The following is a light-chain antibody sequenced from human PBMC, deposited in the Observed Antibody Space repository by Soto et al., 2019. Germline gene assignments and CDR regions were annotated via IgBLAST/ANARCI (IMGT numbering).Light chain of an antibody. Sequence: IVMTQSPATLSVSPGDTVTLSCRASQRIGSSLAWYQQKPGQAPRLLLYRTSTRATGVPARFSGSGSGTEFTLTISSLQSEDSAVYYCVQNNRWYSFGQGTKLEIK. CDR3: VQNNRWYS. CDR1: QRIGSS. V-gene: IGKV3-15*01. J-gene: IGKJ2*03. CDR2: RTS.